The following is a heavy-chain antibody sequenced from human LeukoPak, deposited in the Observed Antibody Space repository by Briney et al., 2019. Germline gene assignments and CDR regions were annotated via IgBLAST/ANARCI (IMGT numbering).Heavy chain of an antibody. CDR1: GFTFNSYA. J-gene: IGHJ4*02. CDR2: IFGRGGSA. CDR3: GKTTTGYSSGRYPGWPVDY. D-gene: IGHD6-19*01. V-gene: IGHV3-23*01. Sequence: GGSLRLSCAASGFTFNSYAMYWVRQAPGKGLEWVSGIFGRGGSAHYADSVKGRFTISRDNSKNTVYLQMDSLRVEDTAVYYCGKTTTGYSSGRYPGWPVDYWGQGTLVTVSS.